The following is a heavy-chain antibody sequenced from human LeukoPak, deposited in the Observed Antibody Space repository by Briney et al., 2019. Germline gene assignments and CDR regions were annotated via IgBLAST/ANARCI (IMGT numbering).Heavy chain of an antibody. CDR1: GGSISSYY. CDR3: ARVANYRPKYYFDY. D-gene: IGHD2-8*01. CDR2: IYYSGST. V-gene: IGHV4-59*01. Sequence: SETLSLTCTVSGGSISSYYWSWIRQPPGKGLEWIGYIYYSGSTNYNPSLKSRVTISVDTSKNQFSLKLSSVTAADTAVYYCARVANYRPKYYFDYWGQGTLVTVSS. J-gene: IGHJ4*02.